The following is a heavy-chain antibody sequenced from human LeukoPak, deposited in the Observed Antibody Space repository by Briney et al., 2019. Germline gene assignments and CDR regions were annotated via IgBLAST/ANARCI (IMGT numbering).Heavy chain of an antibody. CDR2: INSNSGAR. D-gene: IGHD1-26*01. J-gene: IGHJ4*02. CDR1: GYTFSGYY. Sequence: ASVKVSCKASGYTFSGYYMHRVRQAPGQGLESMGWINSNSGARNYAPKFQGRVTFSRDNSISTAYMELSSLRSDDTAIYYCARGRGGATTGFDHWGQGTLVTVSS. V-gene: IGHV1-2*02. CDR3: ARGRGGATTGFDH.